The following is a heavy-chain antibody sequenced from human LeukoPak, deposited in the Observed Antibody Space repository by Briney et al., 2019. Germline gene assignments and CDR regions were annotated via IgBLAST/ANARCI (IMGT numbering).Heavy chain of an antibody. CDR3: ARVGGDYSYYYMDV. V-gene: IGHV4-59*12. CDR1: GGSISTYY. J-gene: IGHJ6*03. Sequence: PSETLSLTCTVSGGSISTYYWSWIRQPPGKGLEWIGYVYYSGSTHYNPSLKSRVTISVGTSKNQISLKLSSMTAADTAVYYCARVGGDYSYYYMDVWGKGTSVTVSS. CDR2: VYYSGST. D-gene: IGHD2-21*01.